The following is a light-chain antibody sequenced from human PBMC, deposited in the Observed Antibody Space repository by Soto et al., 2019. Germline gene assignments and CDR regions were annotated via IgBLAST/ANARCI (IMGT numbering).Light chain of an antibody. CDR1: QSINGNY. CDR3: QQRSNWRWT. Sequence: EIVLTQSPGTLSLSPGDRATLSCRASQSINGNYLHWYQQKPGQAPRLLIFGTSSRATGIPDRFIGGGSGTDFTLTISRLEPEDFAVYYCQQRSNWRWTFGQGTKV. V-gene: IGKV3D-20*02. CDR2: GTS. J-gene: IGKJ1*01.